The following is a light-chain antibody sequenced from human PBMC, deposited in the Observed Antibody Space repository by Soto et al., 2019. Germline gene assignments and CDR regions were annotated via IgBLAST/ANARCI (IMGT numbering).Light chain of an antibody. Sequence: DIHLTQSPSFLSASVGDRVTITCRPSQAVPNNMAWYQQKPGKPPKLLIYEESTLHSGVPSRFSGRKSGTQFTLTIDSLQPEDFVTHYRQQVKTYPRTFGFGTKLDIK. CDR3: QQVKTYPRT. CDR1: QAVPNN. CDR2: EES. J-gene: IGKJ3*01. V-gene: IGKV1-9*01.